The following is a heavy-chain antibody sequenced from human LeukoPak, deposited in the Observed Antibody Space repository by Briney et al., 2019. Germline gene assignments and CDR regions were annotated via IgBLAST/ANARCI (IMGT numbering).Heavy chain of an antibody. CDR3: AREGVVVAATSMDV. D-gene: IGHD2-15*01. V-gene: IGHV4-39*02. CDR2: IYYSGST. Sequence: KTSETLSLTCTVSGGSISSSSYYWGWIRQPPGKGLEWIGSIYYSGSTYYNPSLKSRVTISVDTSKSQFSLKLSSVTAADTAVYYCAREGVVVAATSMDVWGQGTTVTVSS. CDR1: GGSISSSSYY. J-gene: IGHJ6*02.